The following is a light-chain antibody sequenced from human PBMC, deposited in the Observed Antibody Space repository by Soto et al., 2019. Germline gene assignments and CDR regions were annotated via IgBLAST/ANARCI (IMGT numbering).Light chain of an antibody. Sequence: QSALTQPPSVSGSPGQSVAISCSGTSSDVGGYNYVSWYQQYPGRAPKLMIYDVNKRPSGVPDRFFGSKSGNTASLTVSGLQAXXEADYYCVSYAGSSQPAFGGGTKLTV. V-gene: IGLV2-8*01. CDR3: VSYAGSSQPA. J-gene: IGLJ2*01. CDR2: DVN. CDR1: SSDVGGYNY.